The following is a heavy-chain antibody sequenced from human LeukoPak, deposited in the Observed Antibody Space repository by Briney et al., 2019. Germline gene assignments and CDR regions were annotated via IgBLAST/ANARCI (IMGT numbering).Heavy chain of an antibody. CDR2: TYHSGST. CDR1: GYSISSGYY. CDR3: ARQDNWGTRYYYYYYMDV. J-gene: IGHJ6*03. Sequence: SETLSLTCAVSGYSISSGYYWGWIRQPTGKGLEWIGSTYHSGSTYYNPSLKSRVTISVDTSKNQFSLKLSSVTAADTAVYYCARQDNWGTRYYYYYYMDVWGKGTTVTVSS. V-gene: IGHV4-38-2*01. D-gene: IGHD7-27*01.